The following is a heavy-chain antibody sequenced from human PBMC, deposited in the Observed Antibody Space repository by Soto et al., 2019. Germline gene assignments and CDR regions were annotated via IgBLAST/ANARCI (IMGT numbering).Heavy chain of an antibody. CDR3: ARDMSGGSSWYEFDS. CDR2: VYHTGTT. V-gene: IGHV4-59*01. Sequence: SETLSLTCTVSGDSIRSSYWSWVRQPPGRGLEWIGYVYHTGTTNSNPSLKSRVTISPDTSENLFSLKLISVTPADTAVYFCARDMSGGSSWYEFDSWGPGTLVTVS. J-gene: IGHJ4*02. CDR1: GDSIRSSY. D-gene: IGHD6-13*01.